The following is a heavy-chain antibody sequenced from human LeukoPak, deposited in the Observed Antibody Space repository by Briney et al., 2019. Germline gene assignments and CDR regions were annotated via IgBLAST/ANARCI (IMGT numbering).Heavy chain of an antibody. J-gene: IGHJ4*02. Sequence: GGSLRLSCAASGFTFSSYEMNWVRQAPGRGLEWVSYISSSGSTIYYADSVKGRFTISRDNSKNTLYLQMNSLRAEDTAVYYCAKDPGGYCSGGSCYHDYWGQGTLVTVSS. CDR1: GFTFSSYE. CDR3: AKDPGGYCSGGSCYHDY. CDR2: ISSSGSTI. V-gene: IGHV3-48*03. D-gene: IGHD2-15*01.